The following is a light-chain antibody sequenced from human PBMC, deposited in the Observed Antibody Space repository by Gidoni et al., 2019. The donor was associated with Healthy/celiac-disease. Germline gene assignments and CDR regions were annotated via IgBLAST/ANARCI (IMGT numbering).Light chain of an antibody. J-gene: IGLJ2*01. CDR1: SSDVGGYNY. V-gene: IGLV2-14*03. Sequence: SSLTQPASVSVSPGPSITISCTGTSSDVGGYNYVSWYQQHPGKAPKLMIYDVSKRPSGVSNRFSGSKSGNTASLTISGLQAEDEADYYCSSYTSSSTLVFGGGTKLTVL. CDR3: SSYTSSSTLV. CDR2: DVS.